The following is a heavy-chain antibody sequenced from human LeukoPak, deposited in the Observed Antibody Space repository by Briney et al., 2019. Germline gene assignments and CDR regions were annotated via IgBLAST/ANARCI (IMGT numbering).Heavy chain of an antibody. CDR3: SKGTFWQGSWYGPGGGGSNY. J-gene: IGHJ4*02. Sequence: PGGSLRLSCIASGFTFDDYAMHWVRQAPGKGLEWVSGISWNSGSIGYADSVKGRFTISRDNSKNTLYLQMNSLRVDDTAVYYCSKGTFWQGSWYGPGGGGSNYWGQGTLVIVSS. CDR1: GFTFDDYA. V-gene: IGHV3-9*01. CDR2: ISWNSGSI. D-gene: IGHD6-13*01.